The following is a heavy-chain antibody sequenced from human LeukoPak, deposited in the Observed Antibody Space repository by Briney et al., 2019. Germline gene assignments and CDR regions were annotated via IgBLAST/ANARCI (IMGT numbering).Heavy chain of an antibody. J-gene: IGHJ3*02. D-gene: IGHD3-9*01. CDR1: GYTLTELS. CDR2: FDPEDGET. Sequence: ASVKVSCKVSGYTLTELSMHWVRQAPGKGLEWMGGFDPEDGETIYAQKFQGRVTMTEDTSTDTAYMELSSLRSEDTAVYYCATVGSRYFDWLGANAFDIWGQGTMVTVSS. CDR3: ATVGSRYFDWLGANAFDI. V-gene: IGHV1-24*01.